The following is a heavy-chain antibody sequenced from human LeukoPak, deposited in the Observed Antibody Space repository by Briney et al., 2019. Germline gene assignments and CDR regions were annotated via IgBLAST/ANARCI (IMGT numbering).Heavy chain of an antibody. CDR3: VIDTNNFYGSGSFDY. Sequence: GESLKISCKGSGYTFTSYWIGWVRQMSGKGLEWMGIIYPGDSDTRYSPSFQGQVTISADKSIGTAYLQWSSLKASDTAMYYCVIDTNNFYGSGSFDYWGQGTLVTVSS. J-gene: IGHJ4*02. V-gene: IGHV5-51*01. D-gene: IGHD3-10*01. CDR1: GYTFTSYW. CDR2: IYPGDSDT.